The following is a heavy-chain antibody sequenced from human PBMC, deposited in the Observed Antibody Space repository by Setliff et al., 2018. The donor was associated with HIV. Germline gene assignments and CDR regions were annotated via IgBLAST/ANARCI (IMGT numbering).Heavy chain of an antibody. Sequence: GASVKVSCKASGYTFIHYYIHWVQQAPGKGLEWMGRVDPEDGTANYAQKFQGRVTITADESTNTAYMELSSLRSEDTAVYYCASGSHGEGATDYWGLGTLVTVSS. V-gene: IGHV1-69-2*01. CDR3: ASGSHGEGATDY. D-gene: IGHD1-26*01. CDR2: VDPEDGTA. J-gene: IGHJ4*02. CDR1: GYTFIHYY.